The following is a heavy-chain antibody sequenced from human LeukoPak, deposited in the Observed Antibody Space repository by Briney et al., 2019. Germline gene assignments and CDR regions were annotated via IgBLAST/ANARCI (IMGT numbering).Heavy chain of an antibody. CDR2: INHSGST. V-gene: IGHV4-34*01. Sequence: PSETLSLTCAVYGGSFSGYYWSWIRQPPGKGLEWIGEINHSGSTNYNPSLKSRVTISVDTSKNQFSLKLSSVTAADTAVYYCARDAVGYSIDYWGQGTLVTVSP. CDR3: ARDAVGYSIDY. D-gene: IGHD5-24*01. CDR1: GGSFSGYY. J-gene: IGHJ4*02.